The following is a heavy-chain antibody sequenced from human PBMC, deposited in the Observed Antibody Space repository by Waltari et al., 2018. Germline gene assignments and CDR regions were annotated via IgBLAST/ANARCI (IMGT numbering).Heavy chain of an antibody. V-gene: IGHV3-74*01. CDR1: ALTFSPYW. CDR2: INPDGRTT. D-gene: IGHD3-10*01. Sequence: EGQLVESGGDLVQPGGSLRLSCAASALTFSPYWMPWVRQAPGKGLVWVARINPDGRTTTYADSVRGRFSISRDNAKNTLYLQMNSLTVEDTAVYFCARSMNYGPDYWGRGTLVTVSS. J-gene: IGHJ4*02. CDR3: ARSMNYGPDY.